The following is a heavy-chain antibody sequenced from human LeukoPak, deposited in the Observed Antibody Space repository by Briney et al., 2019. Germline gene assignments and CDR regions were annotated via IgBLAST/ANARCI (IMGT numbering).Heavy chain of an antibody. CDR2: ISFDGSNK. D-gene: IGHD5-12*01. CDR3: TRDQLAYSGYDTLFHY. V-gene: IGHV3-30*04. CDR1: GFTFSSYA. J-gene: IGHJ1*01. Sequence: GMFLRLSCEASGFTFSSYAIHWVRQAPGKGLEWVAVISFDGSNKYYADSVKGRFTISRDNSKNTLDLQLSSLRPEDTAIYYCTRDQLAYSGYDTLFHYWGQGTLVTVSS.